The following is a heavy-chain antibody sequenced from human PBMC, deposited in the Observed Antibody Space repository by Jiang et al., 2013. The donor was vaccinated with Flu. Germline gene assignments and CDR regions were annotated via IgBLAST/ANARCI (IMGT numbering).Heavy chain of an antibody. Sequence: TLSLTCTVSGGSISSGGYYWSWIRQXPGKGLEWIGYIYYSGSTYYNPSLKSRVTISVDTSKNQFSLKLSSVTAADTAVYYCAREEGAYNWFDPWGQGTLVTVSS. CDR2: IYYSGST. CDR3: AREEGAYNWFDP. J-gene: IGHJ5*02. CDR1: GGSISSGGYY. V-gene: IGHV4-31*03. D-gene: IGHD4/OR15-4a*01.